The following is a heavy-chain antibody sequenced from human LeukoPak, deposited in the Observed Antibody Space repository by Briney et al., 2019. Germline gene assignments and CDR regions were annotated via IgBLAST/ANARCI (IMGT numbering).Heavy chain of an antibody. J-gene: IGHJ3*02. CDR1: GFTFSSYE. Sequence: AGGSLRLSCAASGFTFSSYEMNWVRQAPGKGLEWVSYISSSGSTIYYADSVKGRFTISRDNAKNSLYLQMNSLRAEDTAVYYCARGYKGLGAFDIWGQGTMVTVSS. V-gene: IGHV3-48*03. CDR2: ISSSGSTI. D-gene: IGHD5-12*01. CDR3: ARGYKGLGAFDI.